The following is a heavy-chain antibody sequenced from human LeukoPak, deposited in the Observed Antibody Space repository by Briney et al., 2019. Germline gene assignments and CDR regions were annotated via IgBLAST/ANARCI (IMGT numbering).Heavy chain of an antibody. CDR1: GGSISSYY. CDR3: ARTSWSAVNWFDP. CDR2: IYYSGST. J-gene: IGHJ5*02. V-gene: IGHV4-59*01. Sequence: SETLSLTCTVSGGSISSYYWSWIRQPPGKGLEWIGYIYYSGSTNYNPSLKSRVTISVDTSKNQFSLKLSSVTAADTAVYYCARTSWSAVNWFDPWGQGTLVTVSS. D-gene: IGHD6-13*01.